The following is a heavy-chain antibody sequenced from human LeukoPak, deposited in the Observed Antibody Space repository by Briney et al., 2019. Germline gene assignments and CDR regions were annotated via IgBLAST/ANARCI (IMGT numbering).Heavy chain of an antibody. D-gene: IGHD2-2*02. V-gene: IGHV3-66*01. Sequence: SGGSLRLSCAVSGFTVSNNYMSWVRQAPGKGLEWVSVIYTGGNTYHADSVKDRFTCSRDNSKNTLYLQMNSLKTEDTAVYYCTQHYTSNWGQGTLVTVSS. CDR3: TQHYTSN. CDR2: IYTGGNT. J-gene: IGHJ4*02. CDR1: GFTVSNNY.